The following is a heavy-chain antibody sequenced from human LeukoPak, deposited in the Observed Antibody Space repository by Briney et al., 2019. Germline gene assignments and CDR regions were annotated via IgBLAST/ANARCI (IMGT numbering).Heavy chain of an antibody. Sequence: GGSLRLSCAASGFTVSSNYMSWVRQAPGKGLEWVSVIYSGGSTYYADPVKGRFTISRDNSKNALYLQMNSLRSEDTAVYYCAIAVAGFDAFDIWGQGTMVTVSS. CDR3: AIAVAGFDAFDI. CDR2: IYSGGST. D-gene: IGHD6-19*01. CDR1: GFTVSSNY. J-gene: IGHJ3*02. V-gene: IGHV3-53*05.